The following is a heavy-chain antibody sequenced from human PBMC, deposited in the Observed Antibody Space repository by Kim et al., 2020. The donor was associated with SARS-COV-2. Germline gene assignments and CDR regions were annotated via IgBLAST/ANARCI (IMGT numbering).Heavy chain of an antibody. D-gene: IGHD3-22*01. Sequence: ASVKVSCKTSGYTFTTYDINWVRQATGQGLEWMGWMNPNSGNTGYAQKFQGRVTMTRNTSMSTAYMELNSLRSEDTAVYYCARGMKTGSSGYFPWGQGTLVTVSS. J-gene: IGHJ4*02. CDR1: GYTFTTYD. CDR3: ARGMKTGSSGYFP. CDR2: MNPNSGNT. V-gene: IGHV1-8*01.